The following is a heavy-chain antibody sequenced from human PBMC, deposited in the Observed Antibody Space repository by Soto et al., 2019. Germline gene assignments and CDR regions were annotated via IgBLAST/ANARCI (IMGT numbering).Heavy chain of an antibody. D-gene: IGHD3-22*01. CDR1: GFTFSNYW. Sequence: EVQLVESGGGLVQPGGSLRLSCAGSGFTFSNYWMHWVRQAPGKGLXXXXXXXXXXPTXYADSVRGRXTISRDNAXXXXXXXXXXXXXXXXXXXXCVRDSHGDYWGQGTLVTVSS. J-gene: IGHJ4*02. CDR2: XXXXXXPT. V-gene: IGHV3-74*01. CDR3: VRDSHGDY.